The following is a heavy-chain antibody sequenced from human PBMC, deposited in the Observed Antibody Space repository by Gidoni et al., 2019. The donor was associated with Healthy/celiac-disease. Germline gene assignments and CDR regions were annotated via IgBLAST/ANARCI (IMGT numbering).Heavy chain of an antibody. V-gene: IGHV3-30*18. Sequence: QVQLVESGGGVVQPGRSLRLSGAASGCTFRSYGMHWVRQAPGKGLEWVAVISYDGSNKYYADSVKGRFTISRDNSKNTLYLQMNSLRAEDTAVYYCAKDLGYDYVWGSRTPGDYWGQGTLVTVSS. CDR1: GCTFRSYG. J-gene: IGHJ4*02. D-gene: IGHD3-16*01. CDR2: ISYDGSNK. CDR3: AKDLGYDYVWGSRTPGDY.